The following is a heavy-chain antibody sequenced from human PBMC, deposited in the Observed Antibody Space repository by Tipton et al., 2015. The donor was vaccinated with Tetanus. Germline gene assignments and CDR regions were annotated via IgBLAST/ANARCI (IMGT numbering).Heavy chain of an antibody. CDR2: IHHSGLA. J-gene: IGHJ3*02. CDR3: ARNVYTVTNDASDI. Sequence: TLSLTCTVSGDSVSTGNFYWSWIRQPPGKGLEWIAFIHHSGLAFSKPSLKSRVSISIDTSQNQFSLRLTSVTAADTAVYFCARNVYTVTNDASDIWGHGTLVNVSS. V-gene: IGHV4-30-4*01. CDR1: GDSVSTGNFY. D-gene: IGHD4-11*01.